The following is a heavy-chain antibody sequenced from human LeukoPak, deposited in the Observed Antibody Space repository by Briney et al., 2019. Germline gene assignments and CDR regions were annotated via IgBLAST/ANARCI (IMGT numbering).Heavy chain of an antibody. Sequence: SETLSLTCTVSGGSISDYFWSWIRQPPGKGLEWVGYVFYDGSTNYNPSLKSRVTISVDTSKNQFSLKLSSVTAADTAVYYCARGGTYSSGWHGNWGQGTLVTVSS. CDR2: VFYDGST. V-gene: IGHV4-59*12. D-gene: IGHD6-19*01. CDR1: GGSISDYF. CDR3: ARGGTYSSGWHGN. J-gene: IGHJ4*02.